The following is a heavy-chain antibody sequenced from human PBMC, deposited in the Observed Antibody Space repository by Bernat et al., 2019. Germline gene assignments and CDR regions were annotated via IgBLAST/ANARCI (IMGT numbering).Heavy chain of an antibody. CDR2: IYWDDDK. Sequence: QITLKESGPTLVKPTQTLTLTCTFSGFSLSTSGVGVGWIRQPSGKALEWLALIYWDDDKRDSPSLKSRLTITKDTSKSQVVLTMTSMDPVDTATYYCARVDTAMVTFDYWGQGTLVTVSS. CDR1: GFSLSTSGVG. J-gene: IGHJ4*02. D-gene: IGHD5-18*01. V-gene: IGHV2-5*02. CDR3: ARVDTAMVTFDY.